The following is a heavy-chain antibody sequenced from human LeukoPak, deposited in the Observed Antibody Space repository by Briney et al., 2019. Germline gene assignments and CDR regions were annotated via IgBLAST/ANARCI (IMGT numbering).Heavy chain of an antibody. J-gene: IGHJ3*02. CDR3: ARGYYYDSSGYRPLDAFDI. V-gene: IGHV1-8*03. D-gene: IGHD3-22*01. Sequence: ASVKVSCKASGGTFTSYDINWVRQATGQGLEWMGWMNPNSGNTGYAQKFQGRVTITRNTSISTAYMELSSLRSEDTAVYYCARGYYYDSSGYRPLDAFDIWGQGTMVTVSS. CDR2: MNPNSGNT. CDR1: GGTFTSYD.